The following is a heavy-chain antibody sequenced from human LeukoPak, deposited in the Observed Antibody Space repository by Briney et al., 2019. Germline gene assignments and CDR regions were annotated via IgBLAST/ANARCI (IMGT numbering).Heavy chain of an antibody. CDR2: ISWDGGST. J-gene: IGHJ4*02. CDR1: GFTFDDYA. D-gene: IGHD3-10*01. Sequence: GGYLRLSCAASGFTFDDYAMHWVRQAPGKGLEWVSLISWDGGSTYYADSVKGRFTISRDNSKNSLYLQMNSLRAEDTALYYCARSVSGFDYWGQGTLVTVSS. CDR3: ARSVSGFDY. V-gene: IGHV3-43D*03.